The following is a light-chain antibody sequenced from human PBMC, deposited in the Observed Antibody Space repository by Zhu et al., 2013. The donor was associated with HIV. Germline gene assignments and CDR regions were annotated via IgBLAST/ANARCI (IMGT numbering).Light chain of an antibody. Sequence: EIVMTQSPATLSVSPGESATLSCRASQNIGSKLAWYQQKPGQAPRLLIYGASGRATGIPDRFSGSGSGTDFTLTISRLEPEDFAVYYCQQYGSSPPWTFGQGTKVEI. V-gene: IGKV3-20*01. CDR3: QQYGSSPPWT. CDR2: GAS. J-gene: IGKJ1*01. CDR1: QNIGSK.